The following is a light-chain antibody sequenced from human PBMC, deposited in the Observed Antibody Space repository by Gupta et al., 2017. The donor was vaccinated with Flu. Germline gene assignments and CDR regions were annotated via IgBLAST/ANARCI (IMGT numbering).Light chain of an antibody. V-gene: IGKV1-9*01. CDR2: EAS. CDR3: QQVNSYAYS. J-gene: IGKJ2*03. Sequence: DIQLTQSPSFLSASVGDRVTITCRASQGIGKSLAWYQQKPGKAPELLIYEASLLQSGVSSRFSGSGSGAEFTLTISSLQPEDFASYYCQQVNSYAYSFGQGTKLEIK. CDR1: QGIGKS.